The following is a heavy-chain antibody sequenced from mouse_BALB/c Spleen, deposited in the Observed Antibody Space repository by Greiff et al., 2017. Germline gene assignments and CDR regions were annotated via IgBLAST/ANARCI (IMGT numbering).Heavy chain of an antibody. CDR2: IDPYYGGT. CDR1: GYSFTGYN. V-gene: IGHV1S135*01. Sequence: EVQLQQSGPELEKPGASVKISCKASGYSFTGYNMNWVKQSNGKSLEWIGNIDPYYGGTSYNQKFKGKATMTVDKSSSTAYMELARLTSEDSAVYYCARWGSSPYYAMDYWGQGTSVTVSS. J-gene: IGHJ4*01. D-gene: IGHD1-1*01. CDR3: ARWGSSPYYAMDY.